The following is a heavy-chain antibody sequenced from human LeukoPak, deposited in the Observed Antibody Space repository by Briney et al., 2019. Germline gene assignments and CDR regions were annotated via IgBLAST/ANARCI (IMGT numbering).Heavy chain of an antibody. CDR2: MSHDGSKE. V-gene: IGHV3-30-3*01. J-gene: IGHJ5*01. D-gene: IGHD6-19*01. CDR3: ARVYSSGWSLPSDT. CDR1: GFTFSSYS. Sequence: PGGSLRLSCAASGFTFSSYSMHWVRQAPGKGLEWVAVMSHDGSKEYYADSVKGRFTISRDNSKNMLYLLMNSLRAEDTAVYFCARVYSSGWSLPSDTWGHGTLVTVSS.